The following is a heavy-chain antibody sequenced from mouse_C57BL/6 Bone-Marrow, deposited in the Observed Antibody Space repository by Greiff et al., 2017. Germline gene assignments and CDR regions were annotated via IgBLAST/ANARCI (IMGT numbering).Heavy chain of an antibody. CDR3: ARGKNGYRGAMDY. CDR1: GYTFTSYW. V-gene: IGHV1-61*01. D-gene: IGHD2-2*01. J-gene: IGHJ4*01. Sequence: VQLQQPGAELVRPGSSVKLSCKASGYTFTSYWMDWVKQRPGQGLEWIGNIYPSDSETHYNQKFKDKATLTVDKSSSTAYMQLSSLTSEDSAFYYCARGKNGYRGAMDYWGQGTSVTVSS. CDR2: IYPSDSET.